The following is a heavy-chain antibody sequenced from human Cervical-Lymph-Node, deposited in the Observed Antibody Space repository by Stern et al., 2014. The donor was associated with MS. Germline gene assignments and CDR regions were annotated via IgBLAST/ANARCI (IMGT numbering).Heavy chain of an antibody. CDR1: GFTFSSYA. Sequence: EVQLVESGGGLVQPGGSLRLSCAASGFTFSSYAMSWVRQAPGKGLEWVSAISGSGGSTYYADCMKGRFTISRDNSKNPLYLQMNSLRAEDTAVYYCAKDGGLYGDYHYWGQGTLVTVSS. D-gene: IGHD4-17*01. CDR3: AKDGGLYGDYHY. J-gene: IGHJ4*02. CDR2: ISGSGGST. V-gene: IGHV3-23*04.